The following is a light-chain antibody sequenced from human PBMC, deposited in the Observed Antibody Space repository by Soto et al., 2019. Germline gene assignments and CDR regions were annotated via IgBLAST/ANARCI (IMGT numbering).Light chain of an antibody. CDR1: SSNIGAGYD. J-gene: IGLJ1*01. CDR3: QSYDSSLSGLYV. CDR2: GNN. V-gene: IGLV1-40*01. Sequence: QSVLTQPPSVSGAPGQRVTISCTGSSSNIGAGYDVHWYQQLPGTAPKFLIYGNNNRPSGVPDRFSGSKSGTSASLAITGLQAEDEPDYYCQSYDSSLSGLYVFGTGTKLTVL.